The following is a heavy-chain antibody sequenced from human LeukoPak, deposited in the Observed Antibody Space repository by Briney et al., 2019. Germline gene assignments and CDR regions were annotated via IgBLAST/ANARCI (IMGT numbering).Heavy chain of an antibody. CDR2: IYYSGST. V-gene: IGHV4-59*01. D-gene: IGHD3-10*01. CDR1: RVSISSYY. J-gene: IGHJ4*02. Sequence: PSETLSLSCTVSRVSISSYYWTWIRQPPGKGLEWIGYIYYSGSTNYNPSLKSRVTISVDTSKNQFSLKLSSVTAADTAVYYCARDVMVRGSPFFDYWGQGTLVTVSS. CDR3: ARDVMVRGSPFFDY.